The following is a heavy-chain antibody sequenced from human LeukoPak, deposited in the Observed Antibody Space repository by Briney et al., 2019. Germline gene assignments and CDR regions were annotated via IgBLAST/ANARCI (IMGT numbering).Heavy chain of an antibody. CDR2: LNPNSGDT. CDR1: GYTFTGYY. D-gene: IGHD1-26*01. V-gene: IGHV1-2*02. J-gene: IGHJ4*02. Sequence: ASVKVSCKASGYTFTGYYMHWVRQAPGQGLEWMGWLNPNSGDTNYAQKFQGRVTMTRDTSISTAYMELSRLTSDDTAIYYCARDWRGSYFPDFWGQGTLVTVSS. CDR3: ARDWRGSYFPDF.